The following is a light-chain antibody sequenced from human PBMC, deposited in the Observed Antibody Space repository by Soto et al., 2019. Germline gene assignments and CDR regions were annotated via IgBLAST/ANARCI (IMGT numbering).Light chain of an antibody. V-gene: IGKV1-39*01. CDR3: QQSYSTLVT. CDR1: HSINNY. J-gene: IGKJ2*01. CDR2: AAS. Sequence: IPMTQSPSSLSASVGDRVIITCRSDHSINNYLNWYQQRPGKVPKLLIYAASTLQCGVPSRFNRSGFVILVTLTINRQNPDDVATDYCQQSYSTLVTFGRGTRVEI.